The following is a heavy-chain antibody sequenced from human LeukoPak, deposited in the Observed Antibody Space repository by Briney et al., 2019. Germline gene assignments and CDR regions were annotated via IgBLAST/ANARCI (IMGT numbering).Heavy chain of an antibody. D-gene: IGHD6-19*01. CDR2: INQDGTVE. CDR3: AKGDSSGWYYAN. Sequence: GGSLRLSCAASGFTISNYWMNWVRQAPGEGLEWVANINQDGTVEHYVDSVKGRFTTSRDNSKNTLYLQMNSLRAEDTAVYYCAKGDSSGWYYANWGQGTLVTVSS. CDR1: GFTISNYW. J-gene: IGHJ4*02. V-gene: IGHV3-7*05.